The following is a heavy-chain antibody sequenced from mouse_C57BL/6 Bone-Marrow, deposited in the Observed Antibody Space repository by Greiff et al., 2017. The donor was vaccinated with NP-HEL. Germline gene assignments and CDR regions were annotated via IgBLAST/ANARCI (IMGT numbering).Heavy chain of an antibody. J-gene: IGHJ4*01. CDR2: IYPGGGYT. V-gene: IGHV1-63*01. Sequence: QVQLKESGAELVRPGTSVKMSCKASGYTFTNYWIGWAKQRPGHGLEWIGDIYPGGGYTNYNEKFKGKANLTADKSSSTAYMQFSSLTSEDSAIYYCARSGELRLRAMDYWGQGTSVTVSS. CDR3: ARSGELRLRAMDY. D-gene: IGHD3-2*02. CDR1: GYTFTNYW.